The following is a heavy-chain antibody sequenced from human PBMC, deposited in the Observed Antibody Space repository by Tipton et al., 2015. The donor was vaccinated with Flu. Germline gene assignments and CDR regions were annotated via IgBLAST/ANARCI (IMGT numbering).Heavy chain of an antibody. Sequence: SLRLSCAASGFILSSFGMHWVRQAPGKGLEWVAVISYDGSNEFYADSVEGRFTISRDISKNTLYLQMNSLRVEDSAVYYCAKDTWSVSGYDSPGYWGQGTPVTVSS. J-gene: IGHJ4*02. CDR2: ISYDGSNE. CDR3: AKDTWSVSGYDSPGY. V-gene: IGHV3-30*18. CDR1: GFILSSFG. D-gene: IGHD5-12*01.